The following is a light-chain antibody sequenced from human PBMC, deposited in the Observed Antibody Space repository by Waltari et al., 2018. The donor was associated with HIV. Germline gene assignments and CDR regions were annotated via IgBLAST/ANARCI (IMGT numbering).Light chain of an antibody. V-gene: IGLV1-44*01. CDR2: NNN. Sequence: QSVLTQPPSASGTPGQRVTFSCSGSSCNIGSNTVDWYQKLPGTAPRLLIYNNNQRPSGVPDRFSGSKSGTSASLAISGLQSEDEADYYCAAWDDSLNGHVLFGGGTKLTVL. CDR3: AAWDDSLNGHVL. J-gene: IGLJ2*01. CDR1: SCNIGSNT.